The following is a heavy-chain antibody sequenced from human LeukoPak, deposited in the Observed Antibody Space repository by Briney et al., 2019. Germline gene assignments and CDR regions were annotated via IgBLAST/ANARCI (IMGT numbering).Heavy chain of an antibody. CDR2: INTDGNST. CDR3: ARVPLGEFTGFDP. CDR1: GFTFSSYW. V-gene: IGHV3-74*01. J-gene: IGHJ5*02. D-gene: IGHD3-10*01. Sequence: GGSLRLSCAASGFTFSSYWMHWVRQVPGKGLVWVSRINTDGNSTRYAYSVKGRFTISRDNAKNTLYLQMNSLRAEDTAVYYCARVPLGEFTGFDPWGQGTLVTVSS.